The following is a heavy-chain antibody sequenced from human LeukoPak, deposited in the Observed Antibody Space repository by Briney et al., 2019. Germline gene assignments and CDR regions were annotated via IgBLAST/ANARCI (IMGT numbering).Heavy chain of an antibody. CDR3: AKVCNSSGWYYFDY. CDR2: ISYDGSNK. D-gene: IGHD6-19*01. J-gene: IGHJ4*02. Sequence: PGGSLRLSCAASGFTFSSYGMHWVRQAPGKGLEWVAVISYDGSNKYYADSVKGRFTISRDNSKNTLYPQMNSLRAEDTAVYYCAKVCNSSGWYYFDYWGQGTLVTVSS. CDR1: GFTFSSYG. V-gene: IGHV3-30*18.